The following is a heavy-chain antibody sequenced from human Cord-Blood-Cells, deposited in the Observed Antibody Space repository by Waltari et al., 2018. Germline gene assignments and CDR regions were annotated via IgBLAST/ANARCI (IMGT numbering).Heavy chain of an antibody. J-gene: IGHJ4*02. CDR3: ARALYYYDSSGPLDY. CDR1: GGSFSGYY. D-gene: IGHD3-22*01. Sequence: QVQLQQWGAGLLKPSETLSLTCAVYGGSFSGYYWSWIRQPPGNGLEWIGEINHSGSTNYNPSLKSRVTISVDTSKNQFSLKLSSVTAADTAVYYCARALYYYDSSGPLDYWGQGTLVTVSS. CDR2: INHSGST. V-gene: IGHV4-34*01.